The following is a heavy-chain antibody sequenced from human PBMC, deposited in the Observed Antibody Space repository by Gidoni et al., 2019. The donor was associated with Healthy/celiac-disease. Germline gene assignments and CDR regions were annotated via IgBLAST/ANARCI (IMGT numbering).Heavy chain of an antibody. Sequence: EVQLGESGGGLVKPGGSLRLSCAASGCTFSSSSKHWVRQAPGKGLEWVSSISSSRSYIYYADSVKGRFTIARDNAKNSLYLQMNSLRAEDTAVYYCARDPSPKMTIAVACNFDYWGQGTLVTVSS. J-gene: IGHJ4*02. CDR2: ISSSRSYI. CDR1: GCTFSSSS. CDR3: ARDPSPKMTIAVACNFDY. V-gene: IGHV3-21*01. D-gene: IGHD6-19*01.